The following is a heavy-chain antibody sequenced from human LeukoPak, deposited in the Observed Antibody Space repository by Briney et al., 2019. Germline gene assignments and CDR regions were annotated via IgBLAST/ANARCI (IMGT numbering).Heavy chain of an antibody. CDR1: GFTFSSYA. Sequence: GGSLRLSCAASGFTFSSYAMHWVRQAPGKGLEWVAVISYDGSNKYYANSVNVKGRFTISRDNSKNTLYLQMNSLRAEDTAVYYCARDLNPINTAMVGSVSYWGQGTLVTVSS. CDR2: ISYDGSNK. J-gene: IGHJ4*02. CDR3: ARDLNPINTAMVGSVSY. V-gene: IGHV3-30*04. D-gene: IGHD5-18*01.